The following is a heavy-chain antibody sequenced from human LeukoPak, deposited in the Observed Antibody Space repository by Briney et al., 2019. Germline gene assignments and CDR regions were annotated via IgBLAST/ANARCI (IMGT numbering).Heavy chain of an antibody. CDR2: INQDGSEK. Sequence: GGSLRLSCEVSGFTFSRYWMSRVRQAPGKGLEWVANINQDGSEKYYVDSVKGRFTMSRDNAKNLLYLQMNSLRAEDRAVYYCARGRSSVDYWGQGTLVTVSS. V-gene: IGHV3-7*01. CDR1: GFTFSRYW. CDR3: ARGRSSVDY. J-gene: IGHJ4*02. D-gene: IGHD6-19*01.